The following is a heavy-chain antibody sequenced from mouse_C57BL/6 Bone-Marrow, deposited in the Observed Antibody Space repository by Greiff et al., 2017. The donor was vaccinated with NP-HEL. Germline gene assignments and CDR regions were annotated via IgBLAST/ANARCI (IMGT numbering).Heavy chain of an antibody. V-gene: IGHV1-26*01. CDR3: ARGVITTVVATRAMDY. D-gene: IGHD1-1*01. J-gene: IGHJ4*01. Sequence: EVQLQQSGPELVKPGASVKISCKASGYTFTDYYMNWVKQSHGQSLEWIGDINPNNGGTSYNQKFKGKATLTVDKSSSTAYMELRSLTSEDFAVYYCARGVITTVVATRAMDYWGQGTSVTVSS. CDR1: GYTFTDYY. CDR2: INPNNGGT.